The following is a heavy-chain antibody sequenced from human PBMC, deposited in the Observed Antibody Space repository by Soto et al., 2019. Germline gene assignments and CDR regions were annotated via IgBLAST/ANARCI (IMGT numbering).Heavy chain of an antibody. J-gene: IGHJ4*02. V-gene: IGHV4-59*01. CDR1: GGSISNYY. Sequence: PSETLSLTCTFSGGSISNYYWSLIRQPPGKGLEWIGYIYYSGSTNYNPSLKSRVTMSVDTSKNQFSLKLSSVTAADTAVYYCARRYGGNFDYWGQGTLVTVSS. CDR3: ARRYGGNFDY. D-gene: IGHD1-26*01. CDR2: IYYSGST.